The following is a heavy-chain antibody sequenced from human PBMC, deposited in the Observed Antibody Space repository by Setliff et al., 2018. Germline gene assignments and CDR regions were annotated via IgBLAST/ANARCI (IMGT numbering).Heavy chain of an antibody. CDR1: GFTFSSYW. Sequence: GGSLRLSCAASGFTFSSYWMHWVRQAPGKGLVWVSRINSDGSSTSYADSVKGRFSISRDNSQNTLYLQMNSLSPEDTALYYCASSSGGNYEAYFDYWGQGTLVTVSS. J-gene: IGHJ4*02. V-gene: IGHV3-74*01. CDR3: ASSSGGNYEAYFDY. CDR2: INSDGSST. D-gene: IGHD2-15*01.